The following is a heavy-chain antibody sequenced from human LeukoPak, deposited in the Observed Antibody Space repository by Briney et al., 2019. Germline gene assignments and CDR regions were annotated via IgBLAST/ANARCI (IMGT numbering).Heavy chain of an antibody. Sequence: TGGSLRLSCAASGFTFSTYAMNWVRQAPGKGLEWVSAVSGSGGSTYHADSVKGRFTISRDNSKNTLYLQMNSLRAEDTAVYYCAKDKVVTPVHWGQGTLVTVSS. V-gene: IGHV3-23*01. J-gene: IGHJ4*02. D-gene: IGHD4-23*01. CDR1: GFTFSTYA. CDR2: VSGSGGST. CDR3: AKDKVVTPVH.